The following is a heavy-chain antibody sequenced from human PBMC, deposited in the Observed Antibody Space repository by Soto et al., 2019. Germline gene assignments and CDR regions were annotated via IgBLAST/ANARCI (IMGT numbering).Heavy chain of an antibody. CDR1: GFSLTNKGVG. CDR3: AHLLANSGYDWRYDP. V-gene: IGHV2-5*02. Sequence: QITLKESGPPLVKPTQTLKLTCNFSGFSLTNKGVGVGWISQPPRKALEWLGIIYWDDDKRYRPSLNNRLTITKDTSKNQVVLTMTNVDTVDTATYYCAHLLANSGYDWRYDPWGQGTLVTVSS. D-gene: IGHD5-12*01. CDR2: IYWDDDK. J-gene: IGHJ5*02.